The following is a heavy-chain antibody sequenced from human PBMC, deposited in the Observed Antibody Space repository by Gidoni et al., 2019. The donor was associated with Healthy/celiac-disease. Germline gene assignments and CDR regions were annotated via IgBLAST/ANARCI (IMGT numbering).Heavy chain of an antibody. V-gene: IGHV4-59*01. CDR3: ASSLRFLEWLPTLDY. J-gene: IGHJ4*02. D-gene: IGHD3-3*01. Sequence: QVQLQDSGPGLVKPSETLSLTCTVPGGSISSYYWSWIRQPPGKGLEWIEYIYYSGSTNYNPSLKSRVTISIDTSKNQFSLKLSSVTAADTAVYYCASSLRFLEWLPTLDYWGQGTLVTVSS. CDR1: GGSISSYY. CDR2: IYYSGST.